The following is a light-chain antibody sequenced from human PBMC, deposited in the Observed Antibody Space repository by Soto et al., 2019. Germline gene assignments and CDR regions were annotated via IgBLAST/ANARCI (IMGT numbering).Light chain of an antibody. CDR3: QQYNKWPPYT. Sequence: EIVMTQSPATLSVSPGERATLSCRASQSVSSNLAWYQQKPGQAPRLLIYGASTRATGIPARFSGSGFGTDLPLTITSLKPEDFAVYYCQQYNKWPPYTFGQGTKLEIK. CDR1: QSVSSN. J-gene: IGKJ2*01. V-gene: IGKV3-15*01. CDR2: GAS.